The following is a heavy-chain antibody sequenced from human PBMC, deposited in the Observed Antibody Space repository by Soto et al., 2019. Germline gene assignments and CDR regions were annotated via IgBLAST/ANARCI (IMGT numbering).Heavy chain of an antibody. CDR1: GFTFSSFA. CDR3: AKDLVLLRS. CDR2: ISGSGGTT. D-gene: IGHD1-26*01. Sequence: GGSLRLSCAASGFTFSSFAMTWVREAPGRGLEWISGISGSGGTTYDADSVKGRFIISRDNSKNTLNLQMNSLRAEDTAIYYCAKDLVLLRSWGQGTLVTVSS. V-gene: IGHV3-23*01. J-gene: IGHJ5*02.